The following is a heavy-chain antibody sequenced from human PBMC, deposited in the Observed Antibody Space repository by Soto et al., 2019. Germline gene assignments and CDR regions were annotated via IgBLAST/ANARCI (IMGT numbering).Heavy chain of an antibody. Sequence: PGGSLRLSCAASGFTFRSYAMSWVRQAPGKGLEWVAGIRGGAENTYYADSVKGRFTISRDNSKNTLSLQMNSLSAEDTAVYSCAKDFYSNCWPGALDSWGQGTLVTVSS. CDR3: AKDFYSNCWPGALDS. D-gene: IGHD4-4*01. CDR2: IRGGAENT. J-gene: IGHJ4*02. V-gene: IGHV3-23*01. CDR1: GFTFRSYA.